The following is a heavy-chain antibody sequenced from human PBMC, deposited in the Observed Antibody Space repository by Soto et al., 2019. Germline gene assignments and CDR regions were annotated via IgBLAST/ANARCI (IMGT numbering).Heavy chain of an antibody. CDR2: ITDSGYTS. D-gene: IGHD6-19*01. CDR1: GFTFSRFV. J-gene: IGHJ5*02. CDR3: ARDLGIAVAGLSAKINNWFDP. V-gene: IGHV3-23*01. Sequence: PGGSLRLSCSASGFTFSRFVMSWVRQAPGKGLEWVADITDSGYTSKEADSVKGRFTISRDNSKSTLYLQMNSLRAEDTAVYYCARDLGIAVAGLSAKINNWFDPWGQGTLVTVSS.